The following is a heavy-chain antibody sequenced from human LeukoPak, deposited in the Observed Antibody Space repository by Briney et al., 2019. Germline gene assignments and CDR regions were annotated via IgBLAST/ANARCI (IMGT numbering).Heavy chain of an antibody. Sequence: SETLSLTCTVSGGSISSSSYYWSWIRQPPGKGLEWIGYIYDSGSTNYNPSLKGRVTISVDTSKNQFSLKLSSVTAADTAVYYCACLTTADAFDIWGQGTMVTVSS. CDR3: ACLTTADAFDI. J-gene: IGHJ3*02. V-gene: IGHV4-61*01. D-gene: IGHD3-22*01. CDR2: IYDSGST. CDR1: GGSISSSSYY.